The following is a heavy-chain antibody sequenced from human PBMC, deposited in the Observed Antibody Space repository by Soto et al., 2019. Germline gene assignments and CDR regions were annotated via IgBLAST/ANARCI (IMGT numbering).Heavy chain of an antibody. J-gene: IGHJ4*02. Sequence: EVQLVESGGGLVQPGRSLRLSCIASGFTFGDYAMSWVRQAPGKGLEWVSFIRSKAYGGTTEYAASVEGRFTISRDDSKSSAYLQMNSLKTEDTAMYYCTRAVTTVVTPGYWGQGALVTVSS. CDR2: IRSKAYGGTT. V-gene: IGHV3-49*04. CDR1: GFTFGDYA. D-gene: IGHD4-17*01. CDR3: TRAVTTVVTPGY.